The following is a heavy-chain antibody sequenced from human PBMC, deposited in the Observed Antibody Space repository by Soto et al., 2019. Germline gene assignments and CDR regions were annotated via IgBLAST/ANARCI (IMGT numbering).Heavy chain of an antibody. J-gene: IGHJ6*03. CDR2: INTGNGNT. CDR1: GYTFTNYA. CDR3: ARFPRSTTSFGVDHYYMDV. V-gene: IGHV1-3*04. D-gene: IGHD3-3*01. Sequence: QVQLVQSGAEVKKPGASVKVSCKASGYTFTNYAMHWVRQAPGQRREWMGWINTGNGNTKFSQRFQGRVTITWDTSASTAYMELSSLRSEDTAVYYCARFPRSTTSFGVDHYYMDVWGKGTTVTVSS.